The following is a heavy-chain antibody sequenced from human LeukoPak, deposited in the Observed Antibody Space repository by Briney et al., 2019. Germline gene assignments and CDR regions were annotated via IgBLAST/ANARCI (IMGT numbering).Heavy chain of an antibody. D-gene: IGHD1-26*01. CDR2: ISYDGSNK. CDR3: ARDLSGNYYFDY. J-gene: IGHJ4*02. CDR1: GFTFSSYA. V-gene: IGHV3-30-3*01. Sequence: GGSLRLSCAASGFTFSSYAMHWVRQAPGKRLEWVALISYDGSNKYYADSVKGRFTISRDNSKNTLYLQMNSLRPEDTAVYCCARDLSGNYYFDYWGQGTLVTVSS.